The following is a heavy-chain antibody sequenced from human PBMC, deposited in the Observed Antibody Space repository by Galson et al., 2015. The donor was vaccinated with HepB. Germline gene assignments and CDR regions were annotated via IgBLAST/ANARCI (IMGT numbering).Heavy chain of an antibody. D-gene: IGHD3-3*01. J-gene: IGHJ6*02. V-gene: IGHV3-23*01. CDR2: ISGSGGST. Sequence: SLRLSCAASGFTFSSYAMSWVRQAPGKGLEWVSAISGSGGSTYYADSVKGRFTISRDNSKNTLYLQMNSLRAEDTAVYYCAKDANFWSGYYLYYYYGMDVWGQGTTVTVSS. CDR1: GFTFSSYA. CDR3: AKDANFWSGYYLYYYYGMDV.